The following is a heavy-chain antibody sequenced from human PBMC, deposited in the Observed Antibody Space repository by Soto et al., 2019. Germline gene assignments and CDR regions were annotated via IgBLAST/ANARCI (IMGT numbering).Heavy chain of an antibody. CDR1: GFTFSSYS. V-gene: IGHV3-48*02. Sequence: GGSLRLSCAASGFTFSSYSMNWVRQAPGKGLEWVSYIRSGSSTIYYADSVKGRFTISRDNAKNSLYLQMNSLRDEDTAVYYCARDPYYYDSSGPTVFDYWGQGTLVTVSS. CDR2: IRSGSSTI. CDR3: ARDPYYYDSSGPTVFDY. D-gene: IGHD3-22*01. J-gene: IGHJ4*02.